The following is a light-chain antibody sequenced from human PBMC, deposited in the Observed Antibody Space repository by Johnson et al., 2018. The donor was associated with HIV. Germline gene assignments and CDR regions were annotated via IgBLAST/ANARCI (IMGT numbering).Light chain of an antibody. CDR2: KNN. J-gene: IGLJ1*01. Sequence: QSVLTQPPSVSAAPGQTVTISCSGSSSTIGNNYVSWYQVLPGTAPKLLIYKNNERPSGIPDRFSGSKSGTSATLGITGLQTGDEADYYCGTWDTSLSGGGVVGTGTKVTVL. CDR3: GTWDTSLSGGGV. CDR1: SSTIGNNY. V-gene: IGLV1-51*02.